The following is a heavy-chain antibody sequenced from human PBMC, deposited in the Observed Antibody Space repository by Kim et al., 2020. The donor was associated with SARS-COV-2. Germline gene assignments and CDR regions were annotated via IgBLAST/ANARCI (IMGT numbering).Heavy chain of an antibody. Sequence: SETLSLDCTVSGGSVITDNWWTWVRQPPGAGLEWIAETHHDGNTNYNPSLMSRVTISVDKFQNQVSLKLNSVTAADTATYYCARVMSCSGDDCPPSGLDVWGQGTTVTVSS. CDR1: GGSVITDNW. J-gene: IGHJ6*02. CDR3: ARVMSCSGDDCPPSGLDV. V-gene: IGHV4-4*02. CDR2: THHDGNT. D-gene: IGHD2-21*02.